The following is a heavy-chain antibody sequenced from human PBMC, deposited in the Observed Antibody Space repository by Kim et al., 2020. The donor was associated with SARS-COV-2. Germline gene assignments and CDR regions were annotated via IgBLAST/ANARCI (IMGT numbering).Heavy chain of an antibody. J-gene: IGHJ6*02. CDR3: ARLGYDSSGYYYGGYYYYGMDV. V-gene: IGHV5-51*01. CDR2: IYPGDSDT. D-gene: IGHD3-22*01. CDR1: GYSFTSYL. Sequence: GESLKISCKGSGYSFTSYLIGWVRQMPGKGLEWMGIIYPGDSDTRYSPSFQGQVTISADKSISTAYLQWSSLKASDTAMYYCARLGYDSSGYYYGGYYYYGMDVWGQGTTVTVSS.